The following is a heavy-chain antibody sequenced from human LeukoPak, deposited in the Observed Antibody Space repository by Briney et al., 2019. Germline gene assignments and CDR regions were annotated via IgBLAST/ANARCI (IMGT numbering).Heavy chain of an antibody. CDR2: INPNSGGT. Sequence: ASVKVSCKAPGYTFTGYYMHWVRQAPGQGLEWMGRINPNSGGTNYAQKFQGRVTMTRDTSISTAYMELSRLRPDDTAVYYCARVDDSSGYYTFDYWGQGTLVTVSS. V-gene: IGHV1-2*06. CDR1: GYTFTGYY. J-gene: IGHJ4*02. D-gene: IGHD3-22*01. CDR3: ARVDDSSGYYTFDY.